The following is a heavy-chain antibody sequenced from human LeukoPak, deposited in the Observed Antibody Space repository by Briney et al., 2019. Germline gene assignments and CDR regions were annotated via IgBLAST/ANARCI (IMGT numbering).Heavy chain of an antibody. Sequence: ASVKVSCKASGYTFSTYGISWVRQAPGQGLEWMGWISAYKGNTYYAQKLQGRVTMTTDTSTGTAYMELRSLRSDDTAVYYCARDYCSGDSCYFDYWGQGTLVTASS. V-gene: IGHV1-18*01. CDR2: ISAYKGNT. D-gene: IGHD2-15*01. CDR3: ARDYCSGDSCYFDY. CDR1: GYTFSTYG. J-gene: IGHJ4*02.